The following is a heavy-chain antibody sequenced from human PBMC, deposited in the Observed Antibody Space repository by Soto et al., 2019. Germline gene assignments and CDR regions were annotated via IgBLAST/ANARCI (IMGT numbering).Heavy chain of an antibody. Sequence: ASVKVSCKASGYTFTSYDINWVRQATGQGLEWMGWMNPNSGNTGYAQKFQGRVTMTRNTSISTAYMELSSLRSEDTAVYYCASLKYVLLWFRDYYYYGMDVWGQGTTVTVSS. V-gene: IGHV1-8*01. J-gene: IGHJ6*02. CDR1: GYTFTSYD. CDR3: ASLKYVLLWFRDYYYYGMDV. D-gene: IGHD3-10*01. CDR2: MNPNSGNT.